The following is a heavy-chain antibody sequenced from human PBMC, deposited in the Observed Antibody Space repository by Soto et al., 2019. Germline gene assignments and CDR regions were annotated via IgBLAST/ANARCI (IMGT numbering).Heavy chain of an antibody. V-gene: IGHV4-59*01. CDR2: IDYSGST. Sequence: QVQLQESGPGLVKPSETLSLTCTVSGGSTTNYYWSWIRQPPGTGLEWIGYIDYSGSTNSNPSLKNRVTKSVDTSKNQFSPKLTSVTAADTAVYYCARVRASSVGALDYWGQGTLVTVSS. CDR1: GGSTTNYY. J-gene: IGHJ4*02. D-gene: IGHD6-6*01. CDR3: ARVRASSVGALDY.